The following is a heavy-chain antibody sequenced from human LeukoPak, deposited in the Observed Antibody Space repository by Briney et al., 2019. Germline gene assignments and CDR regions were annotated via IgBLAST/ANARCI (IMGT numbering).Heavy chain of an antibody. CDR1: GGSISSDGYS. Sequence: SETLSLTCAVSGGSISSDGYSWSWIRQPPGKGLEWIGYIYHSGSTYYNPSLKSRVTISVDRSKNQFSLKLTSVTAADTAVYYSARYQDSSGYYYDYWGQGTLVTVSS. V-gene: IGHV4-30-2*01. CDR3: ARYQDSSGYYYDY. J-gene: IGHJ4*02. D-gene: IGHD3-22*01. CDR2: IYHSGST.